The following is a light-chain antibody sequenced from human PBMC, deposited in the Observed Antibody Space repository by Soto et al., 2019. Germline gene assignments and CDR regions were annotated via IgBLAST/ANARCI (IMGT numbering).Light chain of an antibody. CDR1: SSDIGRNY. CDR2: ENN. Sequence: QSVLTQPPSVSAAPGQKVTISCSGSSSDIGRNYVSWYQHLPGTAPKLLIYENNKRPSGIPDRLSGSKSGSSATLGITGLQTGDEADYYCGTWDSSLTTYVFGPGTKATAL. V-gene: IGLV1-51*02. J-gene: IGLJ1*01. CDR3: GTWDSSLTTYV.